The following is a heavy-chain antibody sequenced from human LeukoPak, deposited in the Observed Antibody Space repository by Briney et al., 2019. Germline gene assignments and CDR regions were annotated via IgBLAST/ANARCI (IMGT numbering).Heavy chain of an antibody. J-gene: IGHJ4*02. V-gene: IGHV3-74*01. CDR1: GFTFSSYW. D-gene: IGHD3-22*01. CDR2: INSDGSST. Sequence: GGSLRLSCAASGFTFSSYWMHWIRQAPGKGLVWVSRINSDGSSTSYADSVKGRFTISRDNAKNTLYLQMNSLRAEDTAVYYCAREGVDYYDSSGYFDYWGQGTLVTVSS. CDR3: AREGVDYYDSSGYFDY.